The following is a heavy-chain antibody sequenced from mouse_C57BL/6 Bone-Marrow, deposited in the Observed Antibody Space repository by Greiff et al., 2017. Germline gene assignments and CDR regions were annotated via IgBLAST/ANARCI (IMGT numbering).Heavy chain of an antibody. V-gene: IGHV5-2*01. CDR1: DYEFTSHD. Sequence: EVKLQESGGGLVQPGESLTLSCESNDYEFTSHDMSWVRKTPVQRLELVGAINSDGGGTSYPDNMESRVIMSRDNTKKTQYQQRSILRSEDTALYYCARQATAWLAYWGQGTLVTVSA. CDR3: ARQATAWLAY. J-gene: IGHJ3*01. CDR2: INSDGGGT.